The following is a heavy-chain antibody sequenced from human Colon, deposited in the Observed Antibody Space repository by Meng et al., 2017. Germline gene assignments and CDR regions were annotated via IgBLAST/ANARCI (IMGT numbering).Heavy chain of an antibody. V-gene: IGHV4-4*02. Sequence: QVQLQESGPGLVKPSGTLSLTCAVSGCSFSSDNWWSWVRQSPGRGLEWIAEIYHTGRINYNPSLKSRLTISLDKSKIQFSLKLSSVTAADTAVYYCVRQTLSEYRDSVYFDYWGQGTLVTVSS. CDR1: GCSFSSDNW. D-gene: IGHD4-17*01. J-gene: IGHJ4*02. CDR2: IYHTGRI. CDR3: VRQTLSEYRDSVYFDY.